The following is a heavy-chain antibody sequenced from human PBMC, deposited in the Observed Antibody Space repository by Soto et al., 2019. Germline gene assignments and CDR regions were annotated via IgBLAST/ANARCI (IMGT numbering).Heavy chain of an antibody. D-gene: IGHD6-6*01. CDR3: AVYSSSSRGPLDP. J-gene: IGHJ5*02. V-gene: IGHV1-3*01. CDR2: INAGNGNT. CDR1: GYTFTSYA. Sequence: ASVKVSCKASGYTFTSYAMHWVRQAPGQRLEWMGWINAGNGNTKYSQKFQGRVTITRDTSASTAYMELSSLRSEDTAVYYCAVYSSSSRGPLDPWGQGTLVTVSS.